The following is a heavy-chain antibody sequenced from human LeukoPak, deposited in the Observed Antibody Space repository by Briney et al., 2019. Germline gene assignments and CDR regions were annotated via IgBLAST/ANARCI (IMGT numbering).Heavy chain of an antibody. CDR3: AREDKCSSTSCYYAAFDP. Sequence: ASVKVSCKASGYTFTGYYMHWVRQAPGQGPERMGWINPNSGGTNYAQKFQGRVTMTRDTSISTAYMELSRLRSDDTAVYYCAREDKCSSTSCYYAAFDPWGQGTLVTVSS. CDR1: GYTFTGYY. J-gene: IGHJ5*02. V-gene: IGHV1-2*02. D-gene: IGHD2-2*01. CDR2: INPNSGGT.